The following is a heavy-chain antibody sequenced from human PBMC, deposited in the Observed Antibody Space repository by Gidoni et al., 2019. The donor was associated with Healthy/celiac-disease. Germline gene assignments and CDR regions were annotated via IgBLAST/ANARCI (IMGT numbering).Heavy chain of an antibody. J-gene: IGHJ3*02. D-gene: IGHD3-22*01. CDR2: INWNGGST. CDR3: ARGLSRWLRPDAFDI. Sequence: EVQLVESGGGVVRPGGSLSLSCAASGFTFDDYGMSWVRQAPGKGLEWVSGINWNGGSTGYADSVKGRFTISRDNAKNSLYLQMNSLRAEDTALYHCARGLSRWLRPDAFDIWGQGTMVTVSS. V-gene: IGHV3-20*01. CDR1: GFTFDDYG.